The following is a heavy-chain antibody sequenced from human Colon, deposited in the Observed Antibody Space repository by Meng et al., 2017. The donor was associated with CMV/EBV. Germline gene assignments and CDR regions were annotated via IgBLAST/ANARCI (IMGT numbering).Heavy chain of an antibody. CDR1: NGSITSDAYY. D-gene: IGHD3-10*01. V-gene: IGHV4-61*08. J-gene: IGHJ4*02. Sequence: GSLRLSCTVSNGSITSDAYYWSWIRQLPEKGLEWIGYVYYSGATNYNPSLRSRVTISVDTSKNQFSLKLRSVTAADTAVYYCARDRGVDFFDYWGQGTLVTVSS. CDR3: ARDRGVDFFDY. CDR2: VYYSGAT.